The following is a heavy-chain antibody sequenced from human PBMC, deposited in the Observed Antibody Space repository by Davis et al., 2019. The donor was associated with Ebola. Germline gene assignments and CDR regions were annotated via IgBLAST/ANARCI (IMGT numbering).Heavy chain of an antibody. J-gene: IGHJ4*02. D-gene: IGHD6-19*01. V-gene: IGHV5-51*01. Sequence: GESQKISCEGSGYSFTTYWIGWVRQMPGKGLEWMGIIYPGDSDTRYSPSFQGQVTISADKSISTAYLQWSSLKASDTAMYYCARPLDSSGWSPPFDYWGQGTLVTVSS. CDR3: ARPLDSSGWSPPFDY. CDR2: IYPGDSDT. CDR1: GYSFTTYW.